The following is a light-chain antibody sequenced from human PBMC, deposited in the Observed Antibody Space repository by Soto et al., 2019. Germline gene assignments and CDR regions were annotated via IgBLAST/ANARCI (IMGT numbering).Light chain of an antibody. CDR1: QSISIS. CDR3: QQTYTSPEIT. CDR2: GAS. V-gene: IGKV1-39*01. Sequence: DSQMTEYPYSLSASVGDRVTITCRASQSISISLNWYQLKPGKAPNLLMYGASYLKSGVPTRFSGSGSGTDFTLTISSLQQDDFATYYRQQTYTSPEITFGQGTRLEIK. J-gene: IGKJ5*01.